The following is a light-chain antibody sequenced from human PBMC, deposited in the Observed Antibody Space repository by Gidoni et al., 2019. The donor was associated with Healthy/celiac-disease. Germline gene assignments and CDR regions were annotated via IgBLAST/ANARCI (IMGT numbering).Light chain of an antibody. J-gene: IGKJ2*01. CDR3: QQRSNWPPT. CDR2: DAS. CDR1: QSVSSY. Sequence: DIVLTQSPATLSFSPGERAPLSCRASQSVSSYLAGYQQKPGQAPRLLMYDASNRATGIPARFSGSGSGTDFTLTISSLEPEDFAVYYCQQRSNWPPTFGQGTKLEIK. V-gene: IGKV3-11*01.